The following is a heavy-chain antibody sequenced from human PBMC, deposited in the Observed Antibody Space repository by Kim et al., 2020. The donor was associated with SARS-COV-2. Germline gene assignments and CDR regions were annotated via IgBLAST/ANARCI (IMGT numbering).Heavy chain of an antibody. CDR2: ISYDGSNK. CDR1: GFTFSSYG. Sequence: GGSLRLSCAASGFTFSSYGMHWVRQAPGKGLEWVAVISYDGSNKYYADSVKGRFTISRDNSKNTLYLQMNSLRAEDTAVYYCAGASNTDPTTLLSPFDPWGQGTLVTVSS. J-gene: IGHJ5*02. V-gene: IGHV3-30*03. D-gene: IGHD2-15*01. CDR3: AGASNTDPTTLLSPFDP.